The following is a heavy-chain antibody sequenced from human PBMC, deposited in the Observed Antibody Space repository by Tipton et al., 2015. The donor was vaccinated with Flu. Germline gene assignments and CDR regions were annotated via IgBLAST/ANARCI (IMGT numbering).Heavy chain of an antibody. CDR2: FYTSGST. CDR1: GASISSDKYY. V-gene: IGHV4-61*02. D-gene: IGHD6-13*01. Sequence: TLSLTCSVSGASISSDKYYRSWIRQPAGKGLEWIGRFYTSGSTNYNPSLKSRVTISVDTSKNQFSLKLSSVTAADTAVYYCAKGYSSSWYGGRWFDPWGQGTLVTVSS. CDR3: AKGYSSSWYGGRWFDP. J-gene: IGHJ5*02.